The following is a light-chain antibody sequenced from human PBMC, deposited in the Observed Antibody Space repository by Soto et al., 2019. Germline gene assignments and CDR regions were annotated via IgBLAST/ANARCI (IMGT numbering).Light chain of an antibody. CDR2: AAS. Sequence: DIQMTQSPSSLSASVGDRVSITCRASQSISTYLNWFQQKPGEAPNLLIYAASTLQGGVPSRFSGSGSGTDFTLTISSLQPEDFATYYCQQSYDHPVTFGQGTRLEIK. CDR3: QQSYDHPVT. V-gene: IGKV1-39*01. J-gene: IGKJ5*01. CDR1: QSISTY.